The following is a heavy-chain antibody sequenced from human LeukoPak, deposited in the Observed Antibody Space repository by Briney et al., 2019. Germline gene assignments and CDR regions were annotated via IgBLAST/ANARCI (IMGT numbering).Heavy chain of an antibody. D-gene: IGHD3-10*01. CDR2: ISAYNGNT. CDR3: ARTINYYGSGSFLGYFDY. V-gene: IGHV1-18*01. CDR1: GYTFTSYG. Sequence: ASVKVSCKASGYTFTSYGIGWVRQAPGQGLEWMGWISAYNGNTNYAQKLQGRVTMTTDTSTSTAYMELRSLRSDDTAVYYCARTINYYGSGSFLGYFDYWGQGTLVTVSS. J-gene: IGHJ4*02.